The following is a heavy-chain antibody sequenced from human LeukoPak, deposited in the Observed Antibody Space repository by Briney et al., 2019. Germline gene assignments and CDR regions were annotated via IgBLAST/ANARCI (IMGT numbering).Heavy chain of an antibody. V-gene: IGHV3-7*01. CDR2: IKQDGSEK. Sequence: GGSLRLSCEASGFTFHKHGMSWVRQAPGKGLEWVANIKQDGSEKYYVDSVKGRFTISRDNAKNSLYLQMNSLRAEDTAVYYCAGGYSYGYYWGQGTLVTVS. D-gene: IGHD5-18*01. CDR1: GFTFHKHG. CDR3: AGGYSYGYY. J-gene: IGHJ4*02.